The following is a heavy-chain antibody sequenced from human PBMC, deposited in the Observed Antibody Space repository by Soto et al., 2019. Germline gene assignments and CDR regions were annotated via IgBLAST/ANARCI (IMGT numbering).Heavy chain of an antibody. Sequence: ETLSLTCTVSGDSVSSGGNYWSWIRQPPGEGLEWIAYIHYSGSVNYNPSLKSRVTISVDTSKNQFSLKLSSVTAADTAVYYCARGFLESFYYGSGIDYWGQGTLVTVSS. CDR2: IHYSGSV. J-gene: IGHJ4*02. CDR1: GDSVSSGGNY. CDR3: ARGFLESFYYGSGIDY. D-gene: IGHD3-10*01. V-gene: IGHV4-61*08.